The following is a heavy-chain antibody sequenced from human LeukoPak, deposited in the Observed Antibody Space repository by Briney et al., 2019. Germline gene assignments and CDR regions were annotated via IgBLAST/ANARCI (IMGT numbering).Heavy chain of an antibody. Sequence: PSQTLSLTCTVSGDSISSGGYYWTWIRQHPGKGLEWIGNIYNTGSTYYIPSLKSRVTISVDTSKNQFSLQLSSVTAADTAVYYCARDPIRGGIDYWGRGTLVTVSS. CDR1: GDSISSGGYY. V-gene: IGHV4-31*03. CDR3: ARDPIRGGIDY. CDR2: IYNTGST. D-gene: IGHD3-16*01. J-gene: IGHJ4*02.